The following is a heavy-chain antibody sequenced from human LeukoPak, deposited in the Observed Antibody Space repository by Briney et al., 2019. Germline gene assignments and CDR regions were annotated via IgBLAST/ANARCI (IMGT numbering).Heavy chain of an antibody. J-gene: IGHJ4*02. CDR1: GYSFTNYW. CDR2: IYPGGSDI. V-gene: IGHV5-51*01. CDR3: ARRGCSGGSCYSGRALFDK. D-gene: IGHD2-15*01. Sequence: KNGESLKISCKGSGYSFTNYWIGWVRQMPGKGLEWMGIIYPGGSDIRYSPSFQGQVTISADRSISTAYVQWSSLKASDSAIYYCARRGCSGGSCYSGRALFDKWGQGTLVTVSS.